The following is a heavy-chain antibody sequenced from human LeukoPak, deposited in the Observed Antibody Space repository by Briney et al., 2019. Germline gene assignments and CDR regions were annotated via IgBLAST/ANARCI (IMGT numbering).Heavy chain of an antibody. CDR1: GYTFTSYY. CDR2: INPSGGST. D-gene: IGHD4-11*01. CDR3: ARDPTDYSKSLYCYCGMDV. Sequence: ASVKVSCKASGYTFTSYYMHWVRQAHGQGLEWMGIINPSGGSTSYAQKFQGRVTMTRDTSTSTVYMELSSLRSEDTAVYYCARDPTDYSKSLYCYCGMDVWGQGTTVTVSS. V-gene: IGHV1-46*01. J-gene: IGHJ6*02.